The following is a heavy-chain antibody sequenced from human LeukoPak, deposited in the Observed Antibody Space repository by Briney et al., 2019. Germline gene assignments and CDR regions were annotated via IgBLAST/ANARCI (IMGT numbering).Heavy chain of an antibody. Sequence: GGTLRLSCAASGFSFSSYGMSWVRQAPGKGLEWVSAISGSGGSTYYADSVKGRFTISRDNFKNTLYLQMNSLRAEDTAVYYCAKMGYYDSSGYYYPLDAFDIWGQGTMVTVSS. CDR1: GFSFSSYG. D-gene: IGHD3-22*01. CDR2: ISGSGGST. V-gene: IGHV3-23*01. CDR3: AKMGYYDSSGYYYPLDAFDI. J-gene: IGHJ3*02.